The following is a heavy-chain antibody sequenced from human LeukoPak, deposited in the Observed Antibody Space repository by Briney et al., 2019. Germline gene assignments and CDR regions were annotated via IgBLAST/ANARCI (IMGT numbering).Heavy chain of an antibody. V-gene: IGHV3-23*01. Sequence: GGSLRLSCAASGFTFSSYAMNWVRQAPGKGLEWVSAISGSGGSTYYADSVKGRFTISRDNSKNTLYLQMNSLRAEDTAVYYCAKDRWDVRGVIITPDAFDIWGQGTMVTVSS. CDR2: ISGSGGST. D-gene: IGHD3-10*02. CDR1: GFTFSSYA. CDR3: AKDRWDVRGVIITPDAFDI. J-gene: IGHJ3*02.